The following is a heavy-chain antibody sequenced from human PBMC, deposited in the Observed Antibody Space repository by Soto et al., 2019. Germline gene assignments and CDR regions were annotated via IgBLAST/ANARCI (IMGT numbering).Heavy chain of an antibody. CDR1: GYTFTSYG. J-gene: IGHJ6*02. CDR2: ISAYNGNT. CDR3: ASLPLYYYYSGMDV. V-gene: IGHV1-18*01. Sequence: ASVKVSCKASGYTFTSYGISWVRQAPGQGLEWMGWISAYNGNTNYAQKLQGRVTMTTDTSTSTAYMELRSLRSDDTAVYYCASLPLYYYYSGMDVGAQGTRVPVPS.